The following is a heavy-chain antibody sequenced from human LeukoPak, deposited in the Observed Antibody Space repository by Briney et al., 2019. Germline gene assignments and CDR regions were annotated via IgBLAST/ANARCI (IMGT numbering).Heavy chain of an antibody. CDR3: AGGRRHLVHGPLDD. V-gene: IGHV3-23*01. Sequence: GGSLRLSCAASGFTFSSYAMSWVRRAPGKGLEWVSSISGSGGSTYYADSVKGRFTISRDNSKNMLCLQMNSLRAEDTAVYYCAGGRRHLVHGPLDDWGQGTLVTVSS. CDR1: GFTFSSYA. CDR2: ISGSGGST. J-gene: IGHJ4*02. D-gene: IGHD6-13*01.